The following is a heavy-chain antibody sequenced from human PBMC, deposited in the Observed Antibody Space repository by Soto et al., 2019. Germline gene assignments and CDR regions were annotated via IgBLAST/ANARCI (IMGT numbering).Heavy chain of an antibody. CDR3: ARIGVTLTYYYYYMDV. J-gene: IGHJ6*03. Sequence: ASVKVSCKASGYTFTSYPIHWVRQAPGQRLEWMGWINVGNGNTKYSQTLQGRVTMTTDTSTSTAYMELRSLRSDDTAVYYCARIGVTLTYYYYYMDVWGKGTTVTVSS. V-gene: IGHV1-3*01. CDR1: GYTFTSYP. CDR2: INVGNGNT. D-gene: IGHD3-22*01.